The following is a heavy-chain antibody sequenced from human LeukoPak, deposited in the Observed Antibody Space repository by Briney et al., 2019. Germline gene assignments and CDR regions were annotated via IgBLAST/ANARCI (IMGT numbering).Heavy chain of an antibody. CDR1: GGSISSGDYY. V-gene: IGHV4-30-4*01. CDR2: IYYSGST. Sequence: SETLSLTCTVSGGSISSGDYYWSWIRQPPGKGLEWIGYIYYSGSTYYNPSLKSRVTISVDTSKNQFSLKLSSVTAADTAVYYCARDRPYYGSGSFGMDVWGQGTTVTVSS. CDR3: ARDRPYYGSGSFGMDV. D-gene: IGHD3-10*01. J-gene: IGHJ6*02.